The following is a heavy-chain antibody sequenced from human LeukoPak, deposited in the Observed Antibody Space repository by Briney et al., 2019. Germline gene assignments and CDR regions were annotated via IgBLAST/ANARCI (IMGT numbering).Heavy chain of an antibody. J-gene: IGHJ5*02. CDR2: ISGGGGST. V-gene: IGHV3-23*01. Sequence: AGTLRRYCAASACTCSSYAMDWVRQAPGKGLEWLSAISGGGGSTYYAGSVKGRFTISRDNSKNTLYLQMSSLRADDTAVYYCAKGSSSSPHWFDPWGQGTLVTVSS. CDR3: AKGSSSSPHWFDP. D-gene: IGHD6-6*01. CDR1: ACTCSSYA.